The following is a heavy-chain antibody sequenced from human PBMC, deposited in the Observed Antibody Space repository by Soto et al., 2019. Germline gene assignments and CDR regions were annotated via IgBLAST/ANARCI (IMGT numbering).Heavy chain of an antibody. V-gene: IGHV3-23*01. CDR2: VSGSGDTT. D-gene: IGHD6-13*01. J-gene: IGHJ5*02. Sequence: GGSLRLSCVASGFTFRSNAMSWVRQAPGKGLECVSAVSGSGDTTYYADSVKGRFTITKDTSKNQVVLTMTNMDPVDTATYYCAFFPRALSSSWSNYFDPWGQGTLVTVS. CDR3: AFFPRALSSSWSNYFDP. CDR1: GFTFRSNA.